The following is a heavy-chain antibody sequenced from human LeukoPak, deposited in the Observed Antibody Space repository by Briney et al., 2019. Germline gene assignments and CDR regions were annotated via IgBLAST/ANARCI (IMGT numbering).Heavy chain of an antibody. D-gene: IGHD3-10*01. J-gene: IGHJ6*03. Sequence: GGSLRLSCAASGFTFSDYYMSWIRQAPGKGLEWVSYISSSGSTIYYADSVKGRFTISRDNAKNSLYLQMNSLRAEDTAVYYCARVPSSGSYYFYYYYYMDVWGKGTTVTISS. CDR3: ARVPSSGSYYFYYYYYMDV. V-gene: IGHV3-11*01. CDR2: ISSSGSTI. CDR1: GFTFSDYY.